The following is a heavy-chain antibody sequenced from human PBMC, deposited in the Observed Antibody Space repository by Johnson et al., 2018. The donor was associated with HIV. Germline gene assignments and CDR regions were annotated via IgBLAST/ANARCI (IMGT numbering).Heavy chain of an antibody. Sequence: VQLVESGGGLVQPGGSLILSCAASGFTFGNYWMSWVRQAPGKGLEWVSVISGSGVSTYYADSVKGRFTISSDNSKNTLYLQMNSLRAEDTAVYYCATDIVVVLAVTGTGAAFDIWGQGTMVTVSS. CDR3: ATDIVVVLAVTGTGAAFDI. CDR2: ISGSGVST. D-gene: IGHD2-15*01. V-gene: IGHV3-23*04. J-gene: IGHJ3*02. CDR1: GFTFGNYW.